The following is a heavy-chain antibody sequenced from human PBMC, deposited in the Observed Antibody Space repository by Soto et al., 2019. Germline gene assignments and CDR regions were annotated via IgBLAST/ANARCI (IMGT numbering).Heavy chain of an antibody. CDR1: GFNFKTYE. Sequence: VELVESGGGLVQPGGSLTLACAASGFNFKTYEMNWVRQAPGKGLEWISYISVSGRTIYYADSVQGRVNISRDNAKNLVFMQMTSLRAEDTAVYHCARRAPIYYDALTGYEEAGMDVWGQGTTVTVSS. J-gene: IGHJ6*02. CDR3: ARRAPIYYDALTGYEEAGMDV. V-gene: IGHV3-48*03. CDR2: ISVSGRTI. D-gene: IGHD3-9*01.